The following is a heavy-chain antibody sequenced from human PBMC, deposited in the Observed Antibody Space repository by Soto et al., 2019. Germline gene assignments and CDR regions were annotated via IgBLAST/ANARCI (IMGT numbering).Heavy chain of an antibody. V-gene: IGHV3-23*01. Sequence: LRLSCAASGFTFSSYAMSWVRQAPGKGLEWVSAISGSGGSTYYADSVKGRFTISRDNSKNTLYLQMNSLRAEDTAVYYCARLSWIRGIAAAVLDYWGQGTLVTVSS. D-gene: IGHD6-13*01. J-gene: IGHJ4*02. CDR2: ISGSGGST. CDR1: GFTFSSYA. CDR3: ARLSWIRGIAAAVLDY.